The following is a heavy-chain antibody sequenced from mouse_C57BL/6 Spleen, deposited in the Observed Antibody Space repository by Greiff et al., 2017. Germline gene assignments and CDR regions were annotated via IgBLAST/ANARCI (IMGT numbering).Heavy chain of an antibody. J-gene: IGHJ2*01. CDR1: GYTFTDYY. CDR2: INPNNGGT. CDR3: ARRPFYYYGSGDFDY. Sequence: EVKLQESGPELVKPGASVKISCKASGYTFTDYYMNWVKQSHGKSLEWIGDINPNNGGTSYNQKFKGKATLTVDKSSSTAYMELRSLTSEDSAVYYCARRPFYYYGSGDFDYWGQGTTLTVSS. D-gene: IGHD1-1*01. V-gene: IGHV1-26*01.